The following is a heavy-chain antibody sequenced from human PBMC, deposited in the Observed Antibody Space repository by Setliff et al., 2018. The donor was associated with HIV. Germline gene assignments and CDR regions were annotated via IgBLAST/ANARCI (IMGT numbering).Heavy chain of an antibody. V-gene: IGHV4-59*01. CDR3: ARDSGGYNYGFAVGSFDY. D-gene: IGHD5-18*01. CDR1: SDSIRFYY. Sequence: TSETLSLTCTVSSDSIRFYYWTWIRQPPGKGLEWIGNVYYTGSTNYNPSLKSRITISIDTSKSQFSLKLTSVAAADTAVYYCARDSGGYNYGFAVGSFDYWGQGALVTVSS. J-gene: IGHJ4*02. CDR2: VYYTGST.